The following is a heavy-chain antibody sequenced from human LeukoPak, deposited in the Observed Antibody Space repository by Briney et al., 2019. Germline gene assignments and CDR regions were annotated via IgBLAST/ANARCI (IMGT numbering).Heavy chain of an antibody. Sequence: SETLSLTCTVSGGSISSGSYYWSWIRQPAGKGLEWIGRIYTSGSTNYNPSLKSRVTISVGTSKNQFSLKLSSVTAADTAVYYCARVRYSSGWTPKYYFDYWGQGTLVTVSS. J-gene: IGHJ4*02. D-gene: IGHD6-19*01. V-gene: IGHV4-61*02. CDR2: IYTSGST. CDR1: GGSISSGSYY. CDR3: ARVRYSSGWTPKYYFDY.